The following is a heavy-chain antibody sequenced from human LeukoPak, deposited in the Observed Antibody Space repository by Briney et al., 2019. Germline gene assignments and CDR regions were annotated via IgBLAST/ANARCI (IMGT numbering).Heavy chain of an antibody. Sequence: ASVKVSCNASGYTFTGYYMHWVRQAPGQGLEWMGWINPNSGGTNYQGRVTMTRDTSISTAYMELSRLRSDDTAVYYCARDFHYYDSSGYYVYYWGQGTLVTVSS. J-gene: IGHJ4*02. CDR3: ARDFHYYDSSGYYVYY. CDR1: GYTFTGYY. D-gene: IGHD3-22*01. V-gene: IGHV1-2*02. CDR2: INPNSGGT.